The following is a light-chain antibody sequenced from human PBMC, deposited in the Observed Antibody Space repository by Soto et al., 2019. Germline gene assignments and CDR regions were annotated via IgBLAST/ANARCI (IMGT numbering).Light chain of an antibody. V-gene: IGKV1-17*03. CDR2: ETS. CDR1: QDISRF. Sequence: MTQSPSAMYASVGDRVTITCRATQDISRFVAWFQQKPGKAPERLIYETSTLQPGVPSRFSCSGSGTVFLLSISGLQPEEITTYYCLQHNSYPYTFTQGTKLHIK. J-gene: IGKJ2*01. CDR3: LQHNSYPYT.